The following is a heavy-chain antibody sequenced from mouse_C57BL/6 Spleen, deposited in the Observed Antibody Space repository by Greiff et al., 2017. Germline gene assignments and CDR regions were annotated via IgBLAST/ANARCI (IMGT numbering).Heavy chain of an antibody. CDR2: IHPNSGST. D-gene: IGHD2-4*01. J-gene: IGHJ2*01. CDR1: GYTFTSYW. CDR3: ARRSIYYDYEHFEY. V-gene: IGHV1-64*01. Sequence: VQLQQPGAELVKPGASVKLSCKASGYTFTSYWMHWVKQRPGQGLEWIGMIHPNSGSTNYNEKFKSKATLTVDTSSSTAYMQLSSLTSEDSAVYYCARRSIYYDYEHFEYWGQGTTLTVS.